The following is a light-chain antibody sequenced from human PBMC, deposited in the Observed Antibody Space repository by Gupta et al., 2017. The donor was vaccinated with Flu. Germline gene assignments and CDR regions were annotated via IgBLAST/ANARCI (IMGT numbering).Light chain of an antibody. V-gene: IGLV2-8*01. CDR1: DSDVGGYNY. CDR3: SSYEGSRKLV. CDR2: EVI. Sequence: QSALSQPPSASGSPGQSITISCTGTDSDVGGYNYVSWYQQHPAEAHKLLIYEVIKRPSGLPDRFSASKSGNTASLTVSGLQPEDEADYYCSSYEGSRKLVFGTGTKITVL. J-gene: IGLJ1*01.